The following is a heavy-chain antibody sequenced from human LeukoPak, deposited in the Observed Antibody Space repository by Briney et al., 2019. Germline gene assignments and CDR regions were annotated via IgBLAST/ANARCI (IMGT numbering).Heavy chain of an antibody. CDR2: FDPEDGET. D-gene: IGHD3-10*01. J-gene: IGHJ5*02. CDR3: ATGYLLWFGELFRSSPWWFDP. V-gene: IGHV1-24*01. Sequence: ASVTVSCKVSGYTLTELSIHWVRQAPGEGLEWMGGFDPEDGETIYAQKFQGRVTMTEDTSTDTAHMELSSLRSEDTAVYYCATGYLLWFGELFRSSPWWFDPWGQGTLVTVSS. CDR1: GYTLTELS.